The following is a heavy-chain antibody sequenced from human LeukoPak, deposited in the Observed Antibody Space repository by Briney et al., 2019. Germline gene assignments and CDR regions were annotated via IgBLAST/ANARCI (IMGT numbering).Heavy chain of an antibody. J-gene: IGHJ4*02. Sequence: GGSLRLSCAASGLTFSSYGMHWVRQAPGKGLEWVSAISGSGGSTYYADSVKGRFTISRDNSKNTLYLQMNSLRAEDTAVYYCAKDRGGQLALDYWGQGTLVTVSS. CDR1: GLTFSSYG. CDR2: ISGSGGST. V-gene: IGHV3-23*01. D-gene: IGHD6-6*01. CDR3: AKDRGGQLALDY.